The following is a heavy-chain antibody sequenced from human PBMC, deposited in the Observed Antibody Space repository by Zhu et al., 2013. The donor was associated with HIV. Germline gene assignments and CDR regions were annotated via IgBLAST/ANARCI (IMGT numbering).Heavy chain of an antibody. Sequence: QVQLQESGPRLVKPSETLSLTCAVYGGSFSGYYWTWIRQPPGKGLEWIGEINHIGSTYNNPSLKSRVTMSVDTSRNQFSLNLRSVTAADTAVYYCARGRTGNQFFPLDFWSQGTLVTVTS. CDR3: ARGRTGNQFFPLDF. CDR2: INHIGST. D-gene: IGHD2-2*01. V-gene: IGHV4-34*10. CDR1: GGSFSGYY. J-gene: IGHJ4*02.